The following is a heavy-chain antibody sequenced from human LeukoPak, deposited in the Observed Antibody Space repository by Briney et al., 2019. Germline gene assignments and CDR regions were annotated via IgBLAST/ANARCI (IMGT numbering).Heavy chain of an antibody. D-gene: IGHD3-22*01. Sequence: SETLSLTCAVYGGFFSGYYWSWIRQPPGKGLEWIGEINHSGSTNYNPSLKSRVTISVDTSKNQFSLKLSSVTAADTAVYYCARLSNNYYDSSVHFDYWGQGTLVTVSS. CDR3: ARLSNNYYDSSVHFDY. CDR2: INHSGST. V-gene: IGHV4-34*01. J-gene: IGHJ4*02. CDR1: GGFFSGYY.